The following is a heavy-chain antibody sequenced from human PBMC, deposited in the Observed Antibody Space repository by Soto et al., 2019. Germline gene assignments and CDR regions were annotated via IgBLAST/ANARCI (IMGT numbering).Heavy chain of an antibody. J-gene: IGHJ3*02. Sequence: SETLSLTCTVSGGSISSYYWSWIRQPPGKGLEWIGYIYYSGSTNYNPSLKSRVTISVDTSKNQFSLKLSSVTAAVTAVYYCARLFGREYDAFDIWGQGTMVTVSS. CDR1: GGSISSYY. CDR3: ARLFGREYDAFDI. D-gene: IGHD3-3*01. CDR2: IYYSGST. V-gene: IGHV4-59*08.